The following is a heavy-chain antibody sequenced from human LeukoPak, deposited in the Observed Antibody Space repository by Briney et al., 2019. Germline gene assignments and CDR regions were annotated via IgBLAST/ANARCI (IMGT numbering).Heavy chain of an antibody. J-gene: IGHJ4*02. Sequence: PSDTLSLTCAVYGGSFSGYYWSWIRQPPGKGLEWIGEINHSGSTNYNPSLKSRVTISVDTSKNQFSLKLSSVTAADTAVYYCARLTMISGNYWGQGTLVTVSS. CDR2: INHSGST. D-gene: IGHD3-22*01. V-gene: IGHV4-34*01. CDR3: ARLTMISGNY. CDR1: GGSFSGYY.